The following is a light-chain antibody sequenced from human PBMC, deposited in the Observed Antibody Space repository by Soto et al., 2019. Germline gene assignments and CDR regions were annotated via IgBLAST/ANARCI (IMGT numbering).Light chain of an antibody. CDR2: DAS. CDR1: QSVGSY. CDR3: QQRSDSPSN. V-gene: IGKV3-11*01. J-gene: IGKJ4*01. Sequence: EIVLTQSPVTLSLSPGERATLSCRASQSVGSYFAWYQQKPVRAPRLLIYDASSRATGIPARFSGSGSGTDFTLTISSLEPEDFGLYYRQQRSDSPSNLGGGPRVEIK.